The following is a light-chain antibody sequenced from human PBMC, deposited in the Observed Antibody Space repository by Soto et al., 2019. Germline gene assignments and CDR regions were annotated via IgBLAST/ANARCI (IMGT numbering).Light chain of an antibody. J-gene: IGKJ5*01. CDR2: YAS. CDR1: QSVRNN. CDR3: QQYNDWPPIT. V-gene: IGKV3-15*01. Sequence: EIMMTQSPATLSVSPGESATLSCRASQSVRNNLAWYQHKPGQAPRLLIYYASTRATGIPARFSGSGSGTEFTLTISSLQSKDFALYYCQQYNDWPPITFGQGTRLEIK.